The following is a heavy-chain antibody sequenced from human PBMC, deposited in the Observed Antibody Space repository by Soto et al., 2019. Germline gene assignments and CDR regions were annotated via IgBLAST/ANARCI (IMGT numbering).Heavy chain of an antibody. Sequence: GGSLSLSCAASGFTFNNARMSWVRQAPGKGLEWVGRIKSKTAGGTADYAGPVKGRFTISRDDSKNTLYLQMNSLKTEDTAVYYCTKTVYSDRFFDYWGQGSLVTVSS. CDR1: GFTFNNAR. CDR3: TKTVYSDRFFDY. D-gene: IGHD1-20*01. J-gene: IGHJ4*02. V-gene: IGHV3-15*01. CDR2: IKSKTAGGTA.